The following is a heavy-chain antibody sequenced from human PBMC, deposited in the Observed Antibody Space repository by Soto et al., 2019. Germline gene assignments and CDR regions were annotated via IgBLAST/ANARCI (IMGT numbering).Heavy chain of an antibody. D-gene: IGHD5-18*01. CDR3: ARDLGLGYSYGFGY. CDR2: IYYSGST. Sequence: PSETLSLTCTVSGGSVSSGSYYWSWIRQPPGKGLEWIGYIYYSGSTNYNPSLKSRVTISVDTSKNQFSLKLSSVTAADTAVYYCARDLGLGYSYGFGYWGQGTLVTVSS. CDR1: GGSVSSGSYY. V-gene: IGHV4-61*01. J-gene: IGHJ4*02.